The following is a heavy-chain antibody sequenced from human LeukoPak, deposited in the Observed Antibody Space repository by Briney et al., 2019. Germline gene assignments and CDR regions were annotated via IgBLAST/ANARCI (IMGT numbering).Heavy chain of an antibody. CDR3: ARDRPRVGLDY. Sequence: PGGSLRLSCAASGFTFSSYAMNWVRQAPGKGPEWVSAISASGGRTDYADSVKGRFTISRNNAKNALYLQMNSLRAEDMAVYYCARDRPRVGLDYWGQGTLVTVSS. CDR1: GFTFSSYA. D-gene: IGHD2-2*01. J-gene: IGHJ4*02. CDR2: ISASGGRT. V-gene: IGHV3-23*01.